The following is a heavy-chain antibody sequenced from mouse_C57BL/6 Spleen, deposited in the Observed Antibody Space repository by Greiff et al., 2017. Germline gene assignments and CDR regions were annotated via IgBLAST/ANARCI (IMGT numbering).Heavy chain of an antibody. Sequence: QVQLQQSGTELVKPGASVKLSCKASGYTFTSYWMHWVKQRPGQGLEWIGNINPSNGGTNYNEKFKSKATLTVDKSSSTAYMQLSSLTSEDSAVYYCARGTVVGYYFDYWGQGTTLTVSS. D-gene: IGHD1-1*01. V-gene: IGHV1-53*01. J-gene: IGHJ2*01. CDR3: ARGTVVGYYFDY. CDR1: GYTFTSYW. CDR2: INPSNGGT.